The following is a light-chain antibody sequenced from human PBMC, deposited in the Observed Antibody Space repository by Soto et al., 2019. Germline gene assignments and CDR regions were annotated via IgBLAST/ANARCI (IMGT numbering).Light chain of an antibody. V-gene: IGKV3-20*01. J-gene: IGKJ1*01. CDR2: DAS. CDR1: QSVSSS. Sequence: EIVLTQSPGTLSLSPGERATLSCRARQSVSSSLAWYQQKPGQAPRLLIYDASNRATGIPARFSGSGSGTDFTLTISRLEPEDFAVYYCQQYGSSRKTFGQGTKVDIK. CDR3: QQYGSSRKT.